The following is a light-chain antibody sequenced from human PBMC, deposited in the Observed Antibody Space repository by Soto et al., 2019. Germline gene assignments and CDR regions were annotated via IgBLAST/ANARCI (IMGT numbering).Light chain of an antibody. CDR1: SSDVGSYNY. Sequence: QSALTQPPSASGSPGQSVTISCTGTSSDVGSYNYVSWYQQHTDKAPKLIIYGVNERPSGVPDRFSGSKSGNTASLTVSGLQAEDEADYYCTSYAGSNNPVVFGGGTKLTVL. V-gene: IGLV2-8*01. J-gene: IGLJ3*02. CDR2: GVN. CDR3: TSYAGSNNPVV.